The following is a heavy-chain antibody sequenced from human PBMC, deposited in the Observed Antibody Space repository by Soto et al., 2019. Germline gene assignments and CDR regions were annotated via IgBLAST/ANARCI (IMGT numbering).Heavy chain of an antibody. D-gene: IGHD2-2*01. Sequence: QVQLVQSGAEVKKPGASVRVSFQASGYTFTNYDINWVRQAAGQGLEWMGWLNLNSGIAGYAHKFQGRVTMTRNNSLSTDYMDLNSLRSDDTAVYYCARDGVVLPAAPMGRDVWGQGTPVTVSS. J-gene: IGHJ6*02. CDR1: GYTFTNYD. V-gene: IGHV1-8*01. CDR2: LNLNSGIA. CDR3: ARDGVVLPAAPMGRDV.